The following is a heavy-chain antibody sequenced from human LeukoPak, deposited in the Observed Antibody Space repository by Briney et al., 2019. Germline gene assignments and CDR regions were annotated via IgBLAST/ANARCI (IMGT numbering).Heavy chain of an antibody. V-gene: IGHV3-33*08. CDR2: IWYDGSNK. CDR1: GFTFNYAW. Sequence: GGSLRLSCAASGFTFNYAWMSWVRQAPGKGLEWVAVIWYDGSNKYYADSVKGRFTISRDNSKNTLYLQMNSLRAEDTAVYYCARDSGSHEIDYWGQGTLVTVSS. CDR3: ARDSGSHEIDY. D-gene: IGHD1-26*01. J-gene: IGHJ4*02.